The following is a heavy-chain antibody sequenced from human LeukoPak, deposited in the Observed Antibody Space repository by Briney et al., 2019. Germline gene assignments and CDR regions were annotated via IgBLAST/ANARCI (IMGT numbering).Heavy chain of an antibody. Sequence: SETLSLTCAVYGGSFSGYYWSWIRQPPGKGLEWTGEINHSGSTNYNPSLKSRVTISVDTSKNQFSLKLSSVTAADTAVYYCARLGFSRNYYYYYYMDVWGKGTTVTISS. V-gene: IGHV4-34*01. CDR1: GGSFSGYY. D-gene: IGHD3-3*01. J-gene: IGHJ6*03. CDR2: INHSGST. CDR3: ARLGFSRNYYYYYYMDV.